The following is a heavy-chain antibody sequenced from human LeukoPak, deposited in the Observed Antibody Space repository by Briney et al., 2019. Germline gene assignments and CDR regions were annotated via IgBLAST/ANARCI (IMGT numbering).Heavy chain of an antibody. J-gene: IGHJ6*02. CDR3: ANSDL. Sequence: GGSLRLSCAASGFTFSNYAMNWVRRAAGKGLEWVSSITGSGGSTYYADSVKGRFTISRDNSKNTLYLQLNSLTADDTAVYYCANSDLWGQGTTVTVSS. V-gene: IGHV3-23*01. CDR1: GFTFSNYA. CDR2: ITGSGGST.